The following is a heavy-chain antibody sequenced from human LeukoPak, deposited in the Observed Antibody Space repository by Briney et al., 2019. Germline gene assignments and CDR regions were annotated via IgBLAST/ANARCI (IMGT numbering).Heavy chain of an antibody. CDR2: IYYSGST. J-gene: IGHJ4*02. Sequence: SETLSLTCTVSGGSISSYYWSWIRQPPGKGLEWIGYIYYSGSTNYNPSLKSRVTISVDTSKNQFSLKLGSVTAADTAVYYCARAVYGDYPDYWGQGTLVTVSS. V-gene: IGHV4-59*01. CDR1: GGSISSYY. CDR3: ARAVYGDYPDY. D-gene: IGHD4-17*01.